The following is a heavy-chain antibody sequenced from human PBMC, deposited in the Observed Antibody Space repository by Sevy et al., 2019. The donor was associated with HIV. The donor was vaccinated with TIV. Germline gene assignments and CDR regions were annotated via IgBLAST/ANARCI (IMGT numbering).Heavy chain of an antibody. Sequence: GGSLRLSCAASGFTFRSYSMNWVRQAPGKGLEWLSSISDYSRYIYYSDSVKGRFTISRANAKSSLYLQMNSLRVEDTAIYYCARDFTIFGVVSGIDYWGQGNLVTVSS. J-gene: IGHJ4*02. CDR3: ARDFTIFGVVSGIDY. V-gene: IGHV3-21*01. CDR2: ISDYSRYI. CDR1: GFTFRSYS. D-gene: IGHD3-3*01.